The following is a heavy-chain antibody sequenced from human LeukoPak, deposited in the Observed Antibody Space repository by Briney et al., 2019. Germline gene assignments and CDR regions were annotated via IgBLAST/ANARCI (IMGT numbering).Heavy chain of an antibody. D-gene: IGHD1-26*01. CDR2: ISYDGSNK. J-gene: IGHJ6*03. CDR1: GFTFSSYG. CDR3: ATASGSYPYYYYMDV. V-gene: IGHV3-30*03. Sequence: GGSLRLSCAASGFTFSSYGMHWVRQAPGKGLEWVAVISYDGSNKYYADSVKGRFTISRDNSKNTLYLQMNSLRSDDTAVYYCATASGSYPYYYYMDVWGKGTTVTVSS.